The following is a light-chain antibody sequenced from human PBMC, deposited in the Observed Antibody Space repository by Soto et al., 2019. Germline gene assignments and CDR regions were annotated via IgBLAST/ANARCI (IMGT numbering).Light chain of an antibody. V-gene: IGLV2-8*01. CDR2: DVT. J-gene: IGLJ1*01. CDR3: SSYTDRKHLV. Sequence: QSALTQSPSASGSPGQSVTISCTGTSSDIGGYNSVSWYQQHPGKAPKVMIYDVTKLPSGVPDRFSGSKSGNTASLTVSALQAEDEADYYCSSYTDRKHLVFGTGTKLTVL. CDR1: SSDIGGYNS.